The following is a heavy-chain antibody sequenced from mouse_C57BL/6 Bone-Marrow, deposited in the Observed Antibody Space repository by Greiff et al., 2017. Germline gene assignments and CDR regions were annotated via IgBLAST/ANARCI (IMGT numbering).Heavy chain of an antibody. D-gene: IGHD3-3*01. V-gene: IGHV1-64*01. CDR3: ARLGQEGGY. J-gene: IGHJ2*01. Sequence: QVQLKQPGAELVKPGASVKLSCKASGYTFTSYWMHWVKQRPGQGLEWIGMIHPNSGSTNYNEKFKSKATLTVDKSSSTAYMQLSSLTSEDSAVYYCARLGQEGGYWGQGTTLTVSS. CDR2: IHPNSGST. CDR1: GYTFTSYW.